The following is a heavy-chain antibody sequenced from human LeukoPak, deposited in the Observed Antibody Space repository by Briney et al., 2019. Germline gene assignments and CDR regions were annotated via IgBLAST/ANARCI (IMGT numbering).Heavy chain of an antibody. CDR3: ATWYAADH. CDR1: GFTFSSYE. CDR2: ISSSGTTI. Sequence: GGSLRLSCAASGFTFSSYEMNWVRQAPGKGLEGISYISSSGTTIYYADSVKGRFTISRDNAKNSLYLQMNSLRAEDTAVYYCATWYAADHWGQGTLVTVSS. D-gene: IGHD6-13*01. J-gene: IGHJ4*02. V-gene: IGHV3-48*03.